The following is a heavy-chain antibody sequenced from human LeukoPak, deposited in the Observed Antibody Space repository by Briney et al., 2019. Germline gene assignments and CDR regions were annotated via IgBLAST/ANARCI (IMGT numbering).Heavy chain of an antibody. Sequence: GGSLRLSCAASGFTFSSYEMNWVRQAPGKGLEWLSYISGNGGPIYYADSVKGRFTVSRDNAKNSLYLQMNSLRAEDTAVYYCARVGTIQYFDYWGQGTLVTVSS. D-gene: IGHD3-9*01. CDR3: ARVGTIQYFDY. CDR1: GFTFSSYE. CDR2: ISGNGGPI. J-gene: IGHJ4*02. V-gene: IGHV3-48*03.